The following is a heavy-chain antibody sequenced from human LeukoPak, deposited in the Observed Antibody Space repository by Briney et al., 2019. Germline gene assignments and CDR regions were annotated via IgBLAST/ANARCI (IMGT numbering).Heavy chain of an antibody. D-gene: IGHD3-22*01. CDR1: GFTFSSYS. Sequence: PGGSLRLSCAASGFTFSSYSMNWVRQAPGKGLEWVAVIPYDGSNKYYADSVKGRFTISRDNSKNTLYLQMNSLRAEDTAVYYCAIQGYYDSSGYPGTFDYWGQGTLVTVSS. CDR3: AIQGYYDSSGYPGTFDY. V-gene: IGHV3-30*03. J-gene: IGHJ4*02. CDR2: IPYDGSNK.